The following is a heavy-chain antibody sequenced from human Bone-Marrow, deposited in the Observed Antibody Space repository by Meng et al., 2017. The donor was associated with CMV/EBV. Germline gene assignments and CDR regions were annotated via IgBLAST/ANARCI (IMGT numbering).Heavy chain of an antibody. CDR2: IRYDGSNK. Sequence: GGSLRLSCAASGFTFSSNCMHWVRQAPGKGLEWVAFIRYDGSNKYYADSVKGRFTISRDNSKNTLYLQMNSLRTEDTAVYYCARDNSIITPYYFDYWGQGTLVTVSS. D-gene: IGHD3-10*01. J-gene: IGHJ4*02. CDR3: ARDNSIITPYYFDY. V-gene: IGHV3-30*02. CDR1: GFTFSSNC.